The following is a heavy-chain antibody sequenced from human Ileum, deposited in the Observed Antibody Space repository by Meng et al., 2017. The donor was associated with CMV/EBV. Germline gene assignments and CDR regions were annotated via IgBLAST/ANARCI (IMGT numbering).Heavy chain of an antibody. Sequence: GESLKISCAASGFTFSAYSMHWVRQAPGKGLEWVAVMSLDGRKIYYTDSVKGRFTISRDNYKNTLYLQMDRLRAEDTAVYYCARDPCGNGRGEFDPWGQGTRVTVSS. CDR3: ARDPCGNGRGEFDP. CDR2: MSLDGRKI. D-gene: IGHD4-23*01. V-gene: IGHV3-30*04. J-gene: IGHJ5*02. CDR1: GFTFSAYS.